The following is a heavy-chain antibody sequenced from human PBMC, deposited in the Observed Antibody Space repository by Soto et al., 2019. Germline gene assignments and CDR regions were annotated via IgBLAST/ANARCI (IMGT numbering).Heavy chain of an antibody. CDR1: GGSVSIGSHY. J-gene: IGHJ3*02. CDR2: IYHSGST. Sequence: SETLSLTCTVSGGSVSIGSHYWSWIRQPPGKGLEWIAYIYHSGSTNYNPSLRSRVTISVDLSKNQFSLRLDSVTAADTAVYYCARDLSDDLNYFDPFDICGKGTTVTVSS. V-gene: IGHV4-61*01. D-gene: IGHD1-7*01. CDR3: ARDLSDDLNYFDPFDI.